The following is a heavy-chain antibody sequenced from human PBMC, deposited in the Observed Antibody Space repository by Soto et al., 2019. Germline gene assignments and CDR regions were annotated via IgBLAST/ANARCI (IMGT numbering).Heavy chain of an antibody. CDR1: GGSISSYY. CDR2: IYYSGST. V-gene: IGHV4-59*01. D-gene: IGHD6-19*01. J-gene: IGHJ6*02. CDR3: ARALIAVAGTDYYYYGMDV. Sequence: SETLSLTCTVSGGSISSYYWSWIRQPPGKGLEWIGYIYYSGSTNYNPSLKSRVTISVDTSKNQFSLKLSSVTAADTAVYYCARALIAVAGTDYYYYGMDVWGQGTTVTVSS.